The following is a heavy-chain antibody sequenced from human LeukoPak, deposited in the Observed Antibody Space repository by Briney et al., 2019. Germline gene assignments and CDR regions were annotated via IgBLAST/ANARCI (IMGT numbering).Heavy chain of an antibody. D-gene: IGHD3-22*01. V-gene: IGHV1-69*06. CDR3: ARESYYYDSSGYYRSLNAFDI. Sequence: GASVKVSCKASGGTFSSYAISWVRQAPGQGLEWVGGIIPIFGTANYAQKFQGRVTITADKSTSTAYMELSSLRSEDTAVYYCARESYYYDSSGYYRSLNAFDIWGQGTMVTVSS. CDR2: IIPIFGTA. CDR1: GGTFSSYA. J-gene: IGHJ3*02.